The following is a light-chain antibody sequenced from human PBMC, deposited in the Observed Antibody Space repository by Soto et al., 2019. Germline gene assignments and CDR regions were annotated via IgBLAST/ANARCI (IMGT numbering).Light chain of an antibody. CDR1: QIVSSDF. V-gene: IGKV3-20*01. J-gene: IGKJ1*01. CDR3: QQYGGLPRT. Sequence: EIVLTQSPGTLSLSPGERATLSCRASQIVSSDFLAWYQQKPGQAPRLLIYGASSRATGIPDRFSGSGSGTDFTLTISRLEPEDFAVFYCQQYGGLPRTFGQGTKVEIK. CDR2: GAS.